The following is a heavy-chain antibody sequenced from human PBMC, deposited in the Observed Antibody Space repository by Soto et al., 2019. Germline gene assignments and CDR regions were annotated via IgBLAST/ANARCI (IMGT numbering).Heavy chain of an antibody. J-gene: IGHJ4*02. CDR3: ARGMTTVTTGGYYFDY. CDR2: IYYSGST. V-gene: IGHV4-59*08. Sequence: SETLSLTCTVSGGSISSYYWSWIRQPPGKGLEWIGYIYYSGSTNYNPSLKSRVTISVDTSKNQFSLKLSSVTAADTAGYYCARGMTTVTTGGYYFDYWGQGTLVTVSS. D-gene: IGHD4-17*01. CDR1: GGSISSYY.